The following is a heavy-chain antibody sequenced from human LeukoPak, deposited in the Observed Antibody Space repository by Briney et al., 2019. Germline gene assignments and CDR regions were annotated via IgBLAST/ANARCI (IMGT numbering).Heavy chain of an antibody. CDR1: GGSISSSSYY. J-gene: IGHJ4*02. CDR3: ARHLAGWEQQLLPNHLDY. Sequence: PSETLSLTCTVSGGSISSSSYYSGWIRQPPGKGLEWIGRIYYSGSTYYNPSIKSRVTISVGTAKIQFALKLSSVTAADTAVYYCARHLAGWEQQLLPNHLDYWGQGTLVTVSS. D-gene: IGHD6-13*01. V-gene: IGHV4-39*01. CDR2: IYYSGST.